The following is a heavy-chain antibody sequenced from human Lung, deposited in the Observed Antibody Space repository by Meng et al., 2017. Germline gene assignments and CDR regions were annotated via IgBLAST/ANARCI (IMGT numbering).Heavy chain of an antibody. D-gene: IGHD4-11*01. V-gene: IGHV4-34*01. J-gene: IGHJ4*02. CDR1: GGSFSDYY. Sequence: QWQLQHWGAGLLKPSGTLSPTCVVSGGSFSDYYWSWIRQPPGKGLEWIGEINHSGSTNYNPSLESRATISVDTSQNNLSLKLSSVTAADSAVYYCARGPTTMAHDFDYWGQGTLVTVSS. CDR2: INHSGST. CDR3: ARGPTTMAHDFDY.